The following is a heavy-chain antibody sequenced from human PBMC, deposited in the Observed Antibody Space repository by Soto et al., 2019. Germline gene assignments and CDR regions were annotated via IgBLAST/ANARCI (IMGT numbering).Heavy chain of an antibody. CDR3: AKDSGRGSADYYFDY. CDR2: INPNSGGT. J-gene: IGHJ4*02. Sequence: QVQLVQSGAEVEKPGASVKVSCKASGYTFTGHYMHWVRQAPGQGLEWMGWINPNSGGTKYAQKFQGRVTLTRDTSLSTAYMELNSLRSDDTAVYYCAKDSGRGSADYYFDYWGQGTLVTVSS. CDR1: GYTFTGHY. D-gene: IGHD3-10*01. V-gene: IGHV1-2*02.